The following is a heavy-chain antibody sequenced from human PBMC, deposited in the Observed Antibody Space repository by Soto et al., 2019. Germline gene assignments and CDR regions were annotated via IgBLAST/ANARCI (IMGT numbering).Heavy chain of an antibody. V-gene: IGHV4-34*01. CDR2: INHTGGT. Sequence: RXETLSLSCAVYGGSVNGSYWNWIRQQPGKGLEWIGEINHTGGTHYNPSLKSRVTMSVDTSKNQFSLRLSSVTAADTAIYYCATRITVFGLLIPPFDPWGQGTQVTVSS. CDR3: ATRITVFGLLIPPFDP. J-gene: IGHJ5*02. CDR1: GGSVNGSY. D-gene: IGHD3-3*01.